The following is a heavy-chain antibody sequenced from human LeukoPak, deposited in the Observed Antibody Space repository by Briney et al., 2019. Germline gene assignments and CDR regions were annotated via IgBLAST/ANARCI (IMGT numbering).Heavy chain of an antibody. Sequence: SETLSLTCAVYGGSFSGYYWTWIRQSPGRGLEWIGEVHYSGSATYNPSLKSRVTISVDTSINQFSLKMNSVTAADTAVYYCARGQWFRAFWSRGTPVTVSS. CDR1: GGSFSGYY. CDR3: ARGQWFRAF. CDR2: VHYSGSA. D-gene: IGHD3-10*01. V-gene: IGHV4-34*01. J-gene: IGHJ4*02.